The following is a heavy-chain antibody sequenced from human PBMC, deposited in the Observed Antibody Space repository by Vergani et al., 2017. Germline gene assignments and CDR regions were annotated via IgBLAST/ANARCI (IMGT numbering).Heavy chain of an antibody. CDR3: ALEYYYDSSGYYYFDY. J-gene: IGHJ4*02. D-gene: IGHD3-22*01. CDR2: IFSNDEK. Sequence: QVTLRESGPALVKPTQTLTLTCTFSGFSLSTSGMGVSWIRQPPGKTMEWLAHIFSNDEKSYSTSLKSRLTISKDTSKSQVVLTMTNMDPVDNATYYCALEYYYDSSGYYYFDYWGQGTLVTVSS. V-gene: IGHV2-26*01. CDR1: GFSLSTSGMG.